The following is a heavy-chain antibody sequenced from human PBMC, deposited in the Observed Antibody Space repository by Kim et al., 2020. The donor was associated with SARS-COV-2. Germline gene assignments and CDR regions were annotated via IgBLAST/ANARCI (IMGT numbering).Heavy chain of an antibody. CDR2: VYSGGST. D-gene: IGHD3-16*01. J-gene: IGHJ6*02. V-gene: IGHV3-53*01. Sequence: GGSLRLSCAASGFTVSSNYMTWVRQAPGKGLEWVSVVYSGGSTYYADSVKGRFTISRDNSKNTVYLQMSSQRAEDTAVYYCARRFYAMDVWGQGTTVTVS. CDR1: GFTVSSNY. CDR3: ARRFYAMDV.